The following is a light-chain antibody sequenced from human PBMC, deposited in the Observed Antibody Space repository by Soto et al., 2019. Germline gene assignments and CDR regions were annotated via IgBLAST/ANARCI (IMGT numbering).Light chain of an antibody. CDR3: MQAVQPAWT. CDR2: LGS. Sequence: DIVMPQSPLSLPVTPGEPASISCRSSQSLLHSNGYNYLDWYLQKPGQSPQLLIYLGSNRASGVPDRFSGSGSGTDFTLKITRVEAEDVGVYYCMQAVQPAWTFGQGTKVEIK. CDR1: QSLLHSNGYNY. J-gene: IGKJ1*01. V-gene: IGKV2-28*01.